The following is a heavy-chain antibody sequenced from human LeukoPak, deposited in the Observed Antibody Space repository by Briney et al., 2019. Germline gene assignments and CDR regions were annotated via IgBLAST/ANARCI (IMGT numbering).Heavy chain of an antibody. CDR2: FNSDTGDT. D-gene: IGHD2-2*01. CDR3: ARGGCSSTSCYVNWFDP. Sequence: ASVKVSCKASGYTFTNYAFHWVRQAPGQRLEWMGWFNSDTGDTHYSQNFQGRLIITRDTSASTAYMELSSLRPEDTAVYYCARGGCSSTSCYVNWFDPWGQGTLVTVSS. V-gene: IGHV1-3*01. CDR1: GYTFTNYA. J-gene: IGHJ5*02.